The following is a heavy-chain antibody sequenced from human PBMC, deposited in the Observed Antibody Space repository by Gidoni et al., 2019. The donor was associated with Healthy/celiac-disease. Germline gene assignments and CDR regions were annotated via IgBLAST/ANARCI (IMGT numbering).Heavy chain of an antibody. CDR2: IKSKTDGGTT. CDR3: TASITMVRGVTDLDY. Sequence: EVQLVESGGGLVKPGGSLRLSCAASGFTFSNAWMSWVRQAPGKGLEWVGRIKSKTDGGTTDYAAPVKGRFTISRDDSKNTLYLQMNSLKTEDTAVYYCTASITMVRGVTDLDYWGQGTLVTVSS. J-gene: IGHJ4*02. CDR1: GFTFSNAW. V-gene: IGHV3-15*01. D-gene: IGHD3-10*01.